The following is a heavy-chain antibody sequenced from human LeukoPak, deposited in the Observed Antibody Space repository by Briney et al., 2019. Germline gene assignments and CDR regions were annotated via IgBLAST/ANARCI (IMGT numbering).Heavy chain of an antibody. CDR1: VGTFNSYT. CDR3: ARATLRCSGGSCYEMDV. D-gene: IGHD2-15*01. V-gene: IGHV1-69*06. CDR2: VIPLFGTP. Sequence: SVTVSYKACVGTFNSYTISRLRLAPGPRLEWMGGVIPLFGTPDYAQKFQDRLTITADKSTSTAYMALSSLTSEDTAVYYGARATLRCSGGSCYEMDVWGKGTTVTVSS. J-gene: IGHJ6*04.